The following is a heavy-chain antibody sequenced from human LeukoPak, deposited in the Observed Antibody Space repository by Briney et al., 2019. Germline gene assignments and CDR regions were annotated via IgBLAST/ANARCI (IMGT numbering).Heavy chain of an antibody. J-gene: IGHJ4*02. Sequence: PGGSLRLSCAASGFTVSSNHMSWVRQAPRGLEWVSGIRGSGGSTYYADSVKGRFTISRDNSKNTVYLQMNSLRAEDTAVYYCAKARNDYGDYGSEYWGQGTLVTVSS. V-gene: IGHV3-23*01. CDR1: GFTVSSNH. CDR3: AKARNDYGDYGSEY. D-gene: IGHD4-17*01. CDR2: IRGSGGST.